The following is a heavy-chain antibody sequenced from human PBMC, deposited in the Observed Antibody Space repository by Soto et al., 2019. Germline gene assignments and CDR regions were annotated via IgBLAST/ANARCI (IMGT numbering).Heavy chain of an antibody. CDR2: IIPIFGTA. D-gene: IGHD1-1*01. CDR1: GGTFSSYA. CDR3: ARGGTEPNFYYGMDV. Sequence: SVKVSCKASGGTFSSYAISWVRQAPGQGLEWMGGIIPIFGTANYAQKFQGRVTITADKSTSTAYMELSSLRSEDTAVYYCARGGTEPNFYYGMDVWGQGTTVTVSS. V-gene: IGHV1-69*06. J-gene: IGHJ6*02.